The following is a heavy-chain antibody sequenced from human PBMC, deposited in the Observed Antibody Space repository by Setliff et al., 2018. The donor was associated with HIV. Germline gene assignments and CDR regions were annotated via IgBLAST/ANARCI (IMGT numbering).Heavy chain of an antibody. CDR2: IYYSGST. CDR1: GGAISSRSYY. D-gene: IGHD3-22*01. V-gene: IGHV4-39*07. Sequence: PSETLSLTCTVSGGAISSRSYYWGWIRQPPAKGLEWIGSIYYSGSTYYNPSLKSRVTFSLDTSKNQFSLRLSSVTAADTAVYYCARDRRYFDSSGHDYWGQGTLVTVSS. J-gene: IGHJ4*02. CDR3: ARDRRYFDSSGHDY.